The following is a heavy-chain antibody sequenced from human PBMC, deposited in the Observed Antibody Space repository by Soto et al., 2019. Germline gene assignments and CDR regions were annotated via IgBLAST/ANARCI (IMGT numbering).Heavy chain of an antibody. J-gene: IGHJ4*02. CDR3: AIQPVGGDPSYYFDY. V-gene: IGHV3-21*01. CDR1: GFTFSSYS. CDR2: ISSSSSYI. Sequence: PGGSQRLSCAASGFTFSSYSRNWVRQAPGKGLEWVSSISSSSSYIYYADSVKGRFTISRDNAKNSLYLQMNSLRAEDTAVYYCAIQPVGGDPSYYFDYWGQGTLVTVSS. D-gene: IGHD2-21*02.